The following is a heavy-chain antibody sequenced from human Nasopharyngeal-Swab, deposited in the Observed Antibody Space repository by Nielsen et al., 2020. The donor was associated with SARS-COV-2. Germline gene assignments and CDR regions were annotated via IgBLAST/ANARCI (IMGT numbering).Heavy chain of an antibody. V-gene: IGHV3-21*01. CDR2: VSYGGDYI. CDR3: ARDRSGFGFDF. Sequence: GGSLRLFCAASGFTFRFYTMHWVRQAPGKGLEWVLSVSYGGDYIHYADLVQGRFAISRDNAKDSLYLQMNSLRAEDTAIYYCARDRSGFGFDFWGQGALVTVSP. D-gene: IGHD3-3*01. CDR1: GFTFRFYT. J-gene: IGHJ4*02.